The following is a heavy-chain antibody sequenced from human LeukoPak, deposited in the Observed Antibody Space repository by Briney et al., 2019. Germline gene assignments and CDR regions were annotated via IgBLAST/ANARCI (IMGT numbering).Heavy chain of an antibody. CDR2: ISYDGSNK. CDR1: GFTFSSYG. V-gene: IGHV3-30*03. CDR3: AGDLYYRIAAAGSAFDI. J-gene: IGHJ3*02. D-gene: IGHD6-13*01. Sequence: GGSLRLSCAASGFTFSSYGMHWVRQAPGKGLEWVAVISYDGSNKYYADSVKGRITISRDNSKNTLYLQMNSLRDEDTAVYYCAGDLYYRIAAAGSAFDIWGQGTMVTVSS.